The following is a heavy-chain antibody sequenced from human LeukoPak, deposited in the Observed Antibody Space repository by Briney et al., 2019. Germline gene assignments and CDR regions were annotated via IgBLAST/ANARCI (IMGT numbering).Heavy chain of an antibody. CDR3: ARKSEIMAHSSGYLFDY. J-gene: IGHJ4*02. CDR2: ISSSSSYI. V-gene: IGHV3-21*04. Sequence: PGGSLRLSCAASGFTFSSYSMNWVRQAPGKGLEWVSSISSSSSYIYYADSVKGRFTISRDNAKNSLYLQMNSLRAEDTALYYCARKSEIMAHSSGYLFDYWGQGTLVTVSS. D-gene: IGHD3-22*01. CDR1: GFTFSSYS.